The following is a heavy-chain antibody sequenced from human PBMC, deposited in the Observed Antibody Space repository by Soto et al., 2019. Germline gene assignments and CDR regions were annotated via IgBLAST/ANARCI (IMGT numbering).Heavy chain of an antibody. D-gene: IGHD3-22*01. J-gene: IGHJ4*01. CDR3: AKDPDSSGYYLWYFDC. Sequence: GGSLRLSCAASGFTFSRYCISWVRQAPWPGLAWVSAISGSGVSTYYADSVKGRFRIYRDNSKNRLSLQMNSLTAEATAVYSCAKDPDSSGYYLWYFDC. CDR1: GFTFSRYC. V-gene: IGHV3-23*01. CDR2: ISGSGVST.